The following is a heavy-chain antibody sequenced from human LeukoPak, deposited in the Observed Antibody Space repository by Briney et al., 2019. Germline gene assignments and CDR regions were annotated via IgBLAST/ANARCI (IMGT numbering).Heavy chain of an antibody. V-gene: IGHV1-2*02. D-gene: IGHD2-2*01. CDR1: GYTFTGYY. CDR2: INPNSGGT. CDR3: ARGSQVPDAMLTFDP. Sequence: ASVRVSCKASGYTFTGYYMHWVRQAPGQGLEWMGWINPNSGGTNYAQKFQGRVTMTRDTSISTAYMELSRLRSDDTAVYYCARGSQVPDAMLTFDPWGQGTLVTVSS. J-gene: IGHJ5*02.